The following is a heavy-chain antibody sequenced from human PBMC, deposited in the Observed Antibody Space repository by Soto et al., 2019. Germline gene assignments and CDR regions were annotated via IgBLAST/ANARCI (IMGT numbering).Heavy chain of an antibody. V-gene: IGHV1-69*13. Sequence: SVKVSCKASGGTFSSYAISWVRQVPGQGLEWMGGIIPIFGTANYAQKFQGRVTITADESTSTAYMELSSLRSEDTAVYYCAREVEMATIKTYYYGMDVWGQGTTVTVSS. CDR1: GGTFSSYA. CDR2: IIPIFGTA. D-gene: IGHD5-12*01. CDR3: AREVEMATIKTYYYGMDV. J-gene: IGHJ6*02.